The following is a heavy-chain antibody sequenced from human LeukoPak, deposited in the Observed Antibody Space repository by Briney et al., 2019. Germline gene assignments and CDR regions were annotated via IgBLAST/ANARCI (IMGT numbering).Heavy chain of an antibody. J-gene: IGHJ3*02. Sequence: ASVKVSCKASGYSFTSYHFHWVRQAPGQGLEWMGLINPDGDNTNYAQNFQGRVTMTRDTSASTVYMELSSLRSEDTAIYYCARIRDGYNDAYDIWGQGTVVTVPS. CDR3: ARIRDGYNDAYDI. V-gene: IGHV1-46*01. CDR1: GYSFTSYH. D-gene: IGHD5-24*01. CDR2: INPDGDNT.